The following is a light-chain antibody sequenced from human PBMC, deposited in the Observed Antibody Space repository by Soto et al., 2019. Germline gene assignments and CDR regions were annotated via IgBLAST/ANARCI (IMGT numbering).Light chain of an antibody. CDR2: GAS. J-gene: IGKJ4*01. V-gene: IGKV3-15*01. CDR3: QHYNNFPLT. CDR1: QSVSST. Sequence: IVMTQSPSTLSASPGDRATISCRASQSVSSTLAWYQQRPGQAPRLLIYGASTMATGIPGRFSGSRSGTEFTLTISSLQSEDFAVYYCQHYNNFPLTFGGGTKVEIK.